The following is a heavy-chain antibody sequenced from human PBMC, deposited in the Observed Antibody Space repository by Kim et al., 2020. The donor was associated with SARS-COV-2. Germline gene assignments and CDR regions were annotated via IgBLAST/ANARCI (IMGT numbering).Heavy chain of an antibody. J-gene: IGHJ4*02. V-gene: IGHV4-34*01. CDR1: GGSFSGYY. CDR3: ARRHRLWRSGFDY. CDR2: INHSGST. D-gene: IGHD5-18*01. Sequence: SETLSLTCAVYGGSFSGYYWSWIRQPPGKGLEWIGEINHSGSTNYNPSLKSRVTISVDTSKNQFSLKLSSVTAADTAVYYCARRHRLWRSGFDYWGQGTLVTVSS.